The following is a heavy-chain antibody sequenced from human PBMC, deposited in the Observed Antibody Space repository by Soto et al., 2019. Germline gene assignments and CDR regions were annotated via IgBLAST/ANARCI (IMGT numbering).Heavy chain of an antibody. V-gene: IGHV4-59*08. CDR2: IYYSGST. J-gene: IGHJ4*02. Sequence: SETLSLTCTVSGGSISSYYWRWIRQPPGKGLEWIGYIYYSGSTNYNPSLKSRVTISVDTSKNQFSLKLSSVTAADTAVYYCARRYGDCFDYWGQGTRVTVS. D-gene: IGHD4-17*01. CDR1: GGSISSYY. CDR3: ARRYGDCFDY.